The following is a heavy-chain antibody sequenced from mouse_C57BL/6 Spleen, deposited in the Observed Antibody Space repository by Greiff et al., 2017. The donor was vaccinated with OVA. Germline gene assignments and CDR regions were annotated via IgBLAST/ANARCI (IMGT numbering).Heavy chain of an antibody. CDR3: TRCPFYYGSSWFAY. Sequence: QVHVKQSGAELVRPGASVTLSCKASGYTFTDYEMHWVKQTPVHGLEWIGAIDPETGGTAYNQKFKGKAILTADKSSSTAYMELRSLTSEDSAVYYCTRCPFYYGSSWFAYWGQGTLVTVSA. CDR2: IDPETGGT. J-gene: IGHJ3*01. V-gene: IGHV1-15*01. D-gene: IGHD1-1*01. CDR1: GYTFTDYE.